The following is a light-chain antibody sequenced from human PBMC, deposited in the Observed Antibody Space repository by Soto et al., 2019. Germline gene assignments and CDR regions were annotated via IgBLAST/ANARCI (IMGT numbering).Light chain of an antibody. CDR3: QMSYSRSTSA. V-gene: IGKV1-39*01. J-gene: IGKJ3*01. CDR2: GAS. Sequence: DVQMTQSPSSLSASVGARVTITCRASQSINNNLNWFQQKPGKAPKLLIYGASNLHSGVPSRFSGGGSGTDFTLTISSLQPEDFATYFCQMSYSRSTSAFGPGTKVDIK. CDR1: QSINNN.